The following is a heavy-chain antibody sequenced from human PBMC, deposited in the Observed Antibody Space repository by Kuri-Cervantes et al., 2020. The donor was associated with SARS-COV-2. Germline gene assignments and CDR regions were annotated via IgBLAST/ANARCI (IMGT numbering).Heavy chain of an antibody. J-gene: IGHJ6*02. CDR3: ARSPRCSSTSCRYYYYGMDV. D-gene: IGHD2-2*01. Sequence: GSLRLSCAVYGGSFSGYYWSWIRQPPGKGLEWIGEINHSGSTNYNPSLKSRVTISVDTSKNQFSLKLSSVTAADTAVYYCARSPRCSSTSCRYYYYGMDVWGQGTMVTVSS. CDR2: INHSGST. V-gene: IGHV4-34*01. CDR1: GGSFSGYY.